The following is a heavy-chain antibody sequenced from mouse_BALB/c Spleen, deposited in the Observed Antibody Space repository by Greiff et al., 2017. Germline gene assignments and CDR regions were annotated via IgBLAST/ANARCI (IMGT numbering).Heavy chain of an antibody. CDR2: IYPGNSDT. V-gene: IGHV1-5*01. Sequence: VQLQQSGAELARPGASVKLSCKASGYTFTSYWMQWVKQRPGQGLEWIGAIYPGNSDTSYNQKFKGKAKLTAVTSASTAYMELSSLTNEDSAVYYCTRRLPPYAMDYWGQGTSVTASS. CDR3: TRRLPPYAMDY. D-gene: IGHD5-5*01. CDR1: GYTFTSYW. J-gene: IGHJ4*01.